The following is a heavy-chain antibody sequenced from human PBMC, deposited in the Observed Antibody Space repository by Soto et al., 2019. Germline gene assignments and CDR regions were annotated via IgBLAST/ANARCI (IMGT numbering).Heavy chain of an antibody. J-gene: IGHJ6*02. CDR2: VIPIFGTP. CDR1: GGTFSTYA. D-gene: IGHD2-15*01. Sequence: GASVKVSCKAPGGTFSTYAISWVRQAPGQGLEWMGGVIPIFGTPKYAQKFQGRVTITADESTSTGYMELRSLRSEDTAVYYCARSQGGSSSLDIYYYYYYGMDVWGQGPTVTVSS. CDR3: ARSQGGSSSLDIYYYYYYGMDV. V-gene: IGHV1-69*13.